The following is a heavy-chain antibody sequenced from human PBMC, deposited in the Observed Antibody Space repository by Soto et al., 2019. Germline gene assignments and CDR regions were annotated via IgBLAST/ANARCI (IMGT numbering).Heavy chain of an antibody. CDR1: GGSFSGYY. J-gene: IGHJ6*03. V-gene: IGHV4-34*01. CDR3: ARGPDYYGSGSGYYYYYMDV. Sequence: SETLSLTCAVYGGSFSGYYWSWIRQPPGKGLEWIGEINHSGSTNYNPSLKSRVTISVDTSKNQFSLKLSSVTAADTAVYYCARGPDYYGSGSGYYYYYMDVWGKGTTVTVSS. D-gene: IGHD3-10*01. CDR2: INHSGST.